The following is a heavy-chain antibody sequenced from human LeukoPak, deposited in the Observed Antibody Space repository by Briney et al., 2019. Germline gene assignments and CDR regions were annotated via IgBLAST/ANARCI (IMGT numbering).Heavy chain of an antibody. Sequence: GGSLRLSCAASGFTFSSYSMNWVRQAPGKGLEWVSSISSSSSYIYYADSVKGRFTISRDNSKNTLYLQMNSLRAEDTAVYYCAKDAHGSSPYNWFDPWGQGTLVTVSS. D-gene: IGHD3-10*01. V-gene: IGHV3-21*04. CDR3: AKDAHGSSPYNWFDP. CDR2: ISSSSSYI. CDR1: GFTFSSYS. J-gene: IGHJ5*02.